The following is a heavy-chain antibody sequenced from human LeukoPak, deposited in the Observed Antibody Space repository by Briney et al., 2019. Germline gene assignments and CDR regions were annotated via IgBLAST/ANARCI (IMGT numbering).Heavy chain of an antibody. CDR2: MEYSGST. V-gene: IGHV4-59*01. J-gene: IGHJ6*02. Sequence: SETLSLTCNVSGGSISHYYWNWIRQTPGKGLEWIGYMEYSGSTDYNPSLKDRVTISADTSKNQFSLKINSVTAADTAVYYCASGNSPSMFGLDVWGHGTTVIVSS. D-gene: IGHD4-23*01. CDR1: GGSISHYY. CDR3: ASGNSPSMFGLDV.